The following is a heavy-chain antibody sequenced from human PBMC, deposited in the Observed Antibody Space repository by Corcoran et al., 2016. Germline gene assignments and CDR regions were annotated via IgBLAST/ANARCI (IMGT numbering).Heavy chain of an antibody. CDR1: GGTFSSYA. D-gene: IGHD3-3*01. J-gene: IGHJ6*02. CDR3: ARGSPYYDFWSGYRHYGMDV. CDR2: IIPIFGTT. V-gene: IGHV1-69*01. Sequence: QVQLVQSGAEVKKPGSSVKVSCKASGGTFSSYAISWVRQAPGQGLEWMGGIIPIFGTTNYAQKFQGRVTIIADESTSTAYMELSSLRSEDTAGYFCARGSPYYDFWSGYRHYGMDVWGQGTTVTVSS.